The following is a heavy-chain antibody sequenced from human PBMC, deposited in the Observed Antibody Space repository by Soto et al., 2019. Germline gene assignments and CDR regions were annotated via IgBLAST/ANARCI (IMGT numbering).Heavy chain of an antibody. V-gene: IGHV4-39*07. CDR1: GGSISSSSYY. CDR2: MHYSGST. D-gene: IGHD2-15*01. J-gene: IGHJ6*02. Sequence: PSETLSLTCSVSGGSISSSSYYWGWIRQPPGKGLEWIGSMHYSGSTYYNPSLKSRVTISVDTSKNQFSLKLSSVTAADTAVYYCGTLGLLQHYYGMDVWGQGTTVTVSS. CDR3: GTLGLLQHYYGMDV.